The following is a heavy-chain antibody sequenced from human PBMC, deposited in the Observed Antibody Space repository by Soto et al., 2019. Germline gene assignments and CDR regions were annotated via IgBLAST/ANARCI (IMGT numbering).Heavy chain of an antibody. J-gene: IGHJ6*02. V-gene: IGHV3-23*01. CDR2: ISGSGGST. D-gene: IGHD3-9*01. CDR3: AKALDDILTVYGMDV. Sequence: EVQLLESGGGLVQPGGSLRLSCAASGFTFSSYAMSWVRQAPGKGLEWVSAISGSGGSTYYADSVKGRFTISRDNSKNTLYLQMNSLRAADTAVYYCAKALDDILTVYGMDVWGQGTTVTVSS. CDR1: GFTFSSYA.